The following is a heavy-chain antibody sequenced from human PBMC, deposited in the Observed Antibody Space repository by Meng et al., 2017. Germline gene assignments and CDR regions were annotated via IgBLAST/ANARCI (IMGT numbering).Heavy chain of an antibody. CDR2: ISGSGGST. CDR1: GFTFSSYG. CDR3: AKDVIVVVVAASLFDY. V-gene: IGHV3-23*01. D-gene: IGHD2-15*01. J-gene: IGHJ4*02. Sequence: GGSLRLSCAASGFTFSSYGMHWVRQAPGKGLEWVSAISGSGGSTYYADSVKGRFTISRDNSKTTLYLQMNSLRAEDTAVYYCAKDVIVVVVAASLFDYWGQGTLVTVSS.